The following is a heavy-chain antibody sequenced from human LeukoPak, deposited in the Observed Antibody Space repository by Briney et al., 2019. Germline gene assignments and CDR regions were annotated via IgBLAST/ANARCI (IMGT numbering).Heavy chain of an antibody. J-gene: IGHJ3*02. Sequence: SVKVSCKASGGTFSYYPISWVRQAPGLGPGWLGSILPVYGTTKSAQKFQGRVTITADKSSNTVYLEFSGLRSEDTAVYYCAREQGRSGAFDIWGQGSLVTVSS. D-gene: IGHD3-10*01. CDR1: GGTFSYYP. CDR3: AREQGRSGAFDI. V-gene: IGHV1-69*06. CDR2: ILPVYGTT.